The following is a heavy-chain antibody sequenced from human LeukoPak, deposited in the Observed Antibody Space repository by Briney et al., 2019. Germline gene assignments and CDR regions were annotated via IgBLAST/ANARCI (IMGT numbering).Heavy chain of an antibody. Sequence: SETLSLTCAAYGGSFSGYYWSWIRQPPGKGLEWIGEINHSGSTNYNPSLKSRVTISVDTSKNQFSLKLSSVTAADTAVYYCARVVKTYYYDSSGYREYFQHWGQGTLVTVSS. CDR2: INHSGST. D-gene: IGHD3-22*01. CDR1: GGSFSGYY. J-gene: IGHJ1*01. V-gene: IGHV4-34*01. CDR3: ARVVKTYYYDSSGYREYFQH.